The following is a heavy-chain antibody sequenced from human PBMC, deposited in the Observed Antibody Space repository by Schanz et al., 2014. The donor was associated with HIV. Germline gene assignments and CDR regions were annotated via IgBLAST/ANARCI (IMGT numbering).Heavy chain of an antibody. CDR3: ARGPINTILLPAWFDP. J-gene: IGHJ5*02. D-gene: IGHD3-3*01. Sequence: QVQVQQWGAGLLKPSETLSLTCAVYGGSFRGYYWTWIRQFPGMGLEWIGKVRHTGGTNYNPSLKGRVTMSVDSSKNQFSLKLTSVTAAATAVFYCARGPINTILLPAWFDPWGQGTVVTVSS. CDR1: GGSFRGYY. V-gene: IGHV4-34*01. CDR2: VRHTGGT.